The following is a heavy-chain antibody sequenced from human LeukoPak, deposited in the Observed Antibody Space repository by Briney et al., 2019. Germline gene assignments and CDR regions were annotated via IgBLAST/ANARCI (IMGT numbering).Heavy chain of an antibody. Sequence: PSETLSLTCTVSGGSISSSSYYWGWIRQPPGKGLEWIGSIYYSGSTYYNPSLKSRVTIPVDTSKNQFSLKLSSVTAADAAVYYCARRYTAMVPPGWNFDLWGRGTLVTVSP. CDR2: IYYSGST. D-gene: IGHD5-18*01. J-gene: IGHJ2*01. CDR3: ARRYTAMVPPGWNFDL. V-gene: IGHV4-39*01. CDR1: GGSISSSSYY.